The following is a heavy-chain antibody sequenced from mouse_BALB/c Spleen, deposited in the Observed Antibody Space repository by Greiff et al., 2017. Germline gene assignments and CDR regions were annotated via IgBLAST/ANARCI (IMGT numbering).Heavy chain of an antibody. D-gene: IGHD1-1*01. CDR1: GFTFSSYT. CDR2: ISSGGGNT. CDR3: ARRGNYGSSPFAY. J-gene: IGHJ3*01. Sequence: EVKVVESGGGLVKPGGSLKLSCAASGFTFSSYTMSWVRQTPEKRLEWVATISSGGGNTYYPDSVKGRFTISRDNAKNNLYLQMSSLRSEDTALYYCARRGNYGSSPFAYWGQGTLVTVSA. V-gene: IGHV5-9*03.